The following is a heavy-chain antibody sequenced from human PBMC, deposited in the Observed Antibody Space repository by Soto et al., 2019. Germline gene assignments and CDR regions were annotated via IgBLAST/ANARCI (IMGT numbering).Heavy chain of an antibody. V-gene: IGHV3-30-3*01. Sequence: QVQLVESGGGVVQPGRSLRLSCAASGFTFSSYAIHWVRQAPGKGLEWVAVISYDGSNKYYADSVKGRFTISRDNSKNTLYLQMNSLRAEDTAVYYCARDPNYFGGYFDYWGQGTLVTVSS. CDR2: ISYDGSNK. CDR3: ARDPNYFGGYFDY. J-gene: IGHJ4*02. D-gene: IGHD3-16*01. CDR1: GFTFSSYA.